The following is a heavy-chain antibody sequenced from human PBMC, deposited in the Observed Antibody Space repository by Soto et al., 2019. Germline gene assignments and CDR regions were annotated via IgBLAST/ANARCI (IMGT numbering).Heavy chain of an antibody. J-gene: IGHJ6*02. CDR3: ARGYYYDSSGYYYYYYGKDV. Sequence: PGESLKISCKGSGDRFTSYWIGWVRPMPGKGLEWMGIIYPGDSDTRYSPSFQGQVTISADKSISTAYLQWSSLKASDTAMYYCARGYYYDSSGYYYYYYGKDVWGQGTTVTVSS. D-gene: IGHD3-22*01. V-gene: IGHV5-51*01. CDR2: IYPGDSDT. CDR1: GDRFTSYW.